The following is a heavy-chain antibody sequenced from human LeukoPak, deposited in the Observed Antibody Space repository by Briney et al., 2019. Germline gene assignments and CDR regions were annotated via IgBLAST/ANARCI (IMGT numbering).Heavy chain of an antibody. CDR1: GFTFSDYY. J-gene: IGHJ4*02. CDR3: ASPDSVAGHNYDY. CDR2: ISISGSTI. Sequence: GSLRLSCAASGFTFSDYYMSWIRQAPGKGLWWGSYISISGSTIYSARSVRGRFTISRDHAKNSLYLHMNSLRAEDTAVYYCASPDSVAGHNYDYWGRGTLVTVSS. D-gene: IGHD6-19*01. V-gene: IGHV3-11*01.